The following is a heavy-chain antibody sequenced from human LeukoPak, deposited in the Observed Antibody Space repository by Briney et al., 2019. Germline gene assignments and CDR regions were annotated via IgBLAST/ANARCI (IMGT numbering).Heavy chain of an antibody. D-gene: IGHD5-24*01. V-gene: IGHV1-69*01. CDR3: ASPRRDGYNSGFPYVY. J-gene: IGHJ4*02. Sequence: SVKVSSKASGGTFSSYAISWVRQAPGQGLEWMVGIIPIFGTANYAQKFQGRVTITADESTSTAYMELSSLRSEDTAVYYCASPRRDGYNSGFPYVYWGQGTLVTVSS. CDR1: GGTFSSYA. CDR2: IIPIFGTA.